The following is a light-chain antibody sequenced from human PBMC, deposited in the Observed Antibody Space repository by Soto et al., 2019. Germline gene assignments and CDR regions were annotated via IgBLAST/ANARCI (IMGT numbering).Light chain of an antibody. J-gene: IGKJ1*01. CDR2: DAS. Sequence: DIQMTQSPSTLSASVGDRVTITCRASQSITNRLAWNQQKPGKAPKVLIYDASSLESGVPSRFSGSGSETEFTLTISSLQLEDFAAYYRQQSFGAPRPSGQRTKVDI. V-gene: IGKV1-5*01. CDR1: QSITNR. CDR3: QQSFGAPRP.